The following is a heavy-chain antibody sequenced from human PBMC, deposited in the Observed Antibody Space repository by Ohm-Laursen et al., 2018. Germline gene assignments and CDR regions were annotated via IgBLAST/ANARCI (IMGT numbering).Heavy chain of an antibody. CDR2: RYYKGTT. Sequence: SETLSLTCSVSGGSISSVNYYWGWVRQTPGKGLEWIGSRYYKGTTYYNPSLRSRVAMSVDTSKNQLSLTLRSVTAADTAVYYCARDLGLEKWLVGGNYYYYYGMDVWGQGTTVTVSS. J-gene: IGHJ6*02. CDR1: GGSISSVNYY. CDR3: ARDLGLEKWLVGGNYYYYYGMDV. D-gene: IGHD6-19*01. V-gene: IGHV4-39*02.